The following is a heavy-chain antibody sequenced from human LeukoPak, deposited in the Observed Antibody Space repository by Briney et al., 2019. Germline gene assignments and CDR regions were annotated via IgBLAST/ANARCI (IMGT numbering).Heavy chain of an antibody. J-gene: IGHJ4*02. CDR1: GGSISSSSYY. V-gene: IGHV4-39*01. D-gene: IGHD3-9*01. CDR2: IYYSGCT. CDR3: ARLEVYNDILAGSVYYFDD. Sequence: SETLSLTCTVSGGSISSSSYYWGWIRQPPGKGLEWIGSIYYSGCTYYNPSLKGRVTISVDTSKNQFSLKLSCVAAADTAVYYCARLEVYNDILAGSVYYFDDWGQGSLVSVS.